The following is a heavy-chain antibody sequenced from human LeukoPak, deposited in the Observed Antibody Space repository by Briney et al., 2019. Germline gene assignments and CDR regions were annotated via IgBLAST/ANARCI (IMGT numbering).Heavy chain of an antibody. D-gene: IGHD5-18*01. V-gene: IGHV1-2*02. CDR3: AREGRWIQLPDY. CDR1: VYTFTGYY. J-gene: IGHJ4*02. CDR2: NNPNSGGT. Sequence: ASVKVSCKASVYTFTGYYMHWVRPAPGQGLEWMGWNNPNSGGTKYAQEFRGRVTMTRDTYISTAYMELSRLRSDDTAVYYGAREGRWIQLPDYWGQGTLVTVSS.